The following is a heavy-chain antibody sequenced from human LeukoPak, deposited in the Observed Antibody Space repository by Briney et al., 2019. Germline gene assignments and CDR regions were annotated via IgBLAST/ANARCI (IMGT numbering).Heavy chain of an antibody. J-gene: IGHJ6*04. CDR2: IIPIFGTA. CDR1: GGTFSSYA. D-gene: IGHD2-15*01. V-gene: IGHV1-69*06. Sequence: GASVKVSCKASGGTFSSYAISWVRQAPGQGLEWMGGIIPIFGTANYAQKSQGRVTITADKSTSTAYMELSSLRSEDTAVYYCARGGYCSGGSCYMLGDYYGMDVWGKGTTVTVSS. CDR3: ARGGYCSGGSCYMLGDYYGMDV.